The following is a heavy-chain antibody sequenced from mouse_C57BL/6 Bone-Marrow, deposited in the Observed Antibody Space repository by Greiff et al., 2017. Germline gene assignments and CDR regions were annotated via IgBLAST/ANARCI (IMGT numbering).Heavy chain of an antibody. J-gene: IGHJ3*01. CDR1: GYTFTSYG. CDR2: IYPRSGNT. CDR3: EREGAYYSNYLAWFAY. V-gene: IGHV1-81*01. D-gene: IGHD2-5*01. Sequence: QVQLQQSGAELARPGASVKLSCKASGYTFTSYGISWVKQRTGQGLEWIGEIYPRSGNTYYNEKFKGKATLTADKSSSTAYMELSSLTSEDSAVYFCEREGAYYSNYLAWFAYWGQGTLGTVSA.